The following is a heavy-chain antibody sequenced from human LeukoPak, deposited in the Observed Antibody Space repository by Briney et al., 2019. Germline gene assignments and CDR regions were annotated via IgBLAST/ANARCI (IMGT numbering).Heavy chain of an antibody. Sequence: PSETLSLTCAVYGGSFSGYYWSWIRQPPGKGLEWIGEIDHSGSTNYNPSLKSRVTISADTSKNQFSLKLSSVTAADTAVYYCARGPPTTALTYFQHWGQGTLVTVSS. J-gene: IGHJ1*01. D-gene: IGHD1-26*01. CDR2: IDHSGST. CDR1: GGSFSGYY. CDR3: ARGPPTTALTYFQH. V-gene: IGHV4-34*01.